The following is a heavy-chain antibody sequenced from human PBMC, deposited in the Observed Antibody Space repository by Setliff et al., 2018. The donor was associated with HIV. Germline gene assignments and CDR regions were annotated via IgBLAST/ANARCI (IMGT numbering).Heavy chain of an antibody. CDR3: ARNQGDSSGWYAGDY. CDR2: INTSGGSA. V-gene: IGHV1-46*01. Sequence: GASVKVSCKASGYTFTSYPMHWVRQAPGQGLEWMGVINTSGGSAGYAEKFRGRVTMTRDTSTSTVYMDLRNLRSEDTAVYYCARNQGDSSGWYAGDYWGHGTLGTSPQ. J-gene: IGHJ4*01. D-gene: IGHD6-19*01. CDR1: GYTFTSYP.